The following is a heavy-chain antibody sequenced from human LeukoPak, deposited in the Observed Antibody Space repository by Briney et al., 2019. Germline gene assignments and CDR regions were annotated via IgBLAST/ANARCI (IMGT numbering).Heavy chain of an antibody. D-gene: IGHD2-2*01. CDR3: AKGGTGYCSTSSCLYYFHY. Sequence: GGSLRLSCAASGFTLSSYWMHYVRQAPGKGLEWVSTISDSGSTYYADSVKGRFTISRDNSKNTLYLQINSLRAEDTAVYYCAKGGTGYCSTSSCLYYFHYWGQGTLVTVSS. CDR2: ISDSGST. CDR1: GFTLSSYW. V-gene: IGHV3-23*01. J-gene: IGHJ4*02.